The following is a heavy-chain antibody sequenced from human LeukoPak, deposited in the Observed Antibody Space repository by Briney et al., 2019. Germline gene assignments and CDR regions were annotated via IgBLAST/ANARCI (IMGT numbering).Heavy chain of an antibody. CDR2: ISGSGGST. Sequence: GRSLRLSCAASGFTFSSYAMSWVRQAPGKGLEWVSAISGSGGSTYYADSVKGRFTISRGDSKNTLYLQMNSLRAEDTAVYYCAKDSGYDFWSGYFFGYFDYWGQGTLVTVSS. V-gene: IGHV3-23*01. D-gene: IGHD3-3*01. CDR1: GFTFSSYA. CDR3: AKDSGYDFWSGYFFGYFDY. J-gene: IGHJ4*02.